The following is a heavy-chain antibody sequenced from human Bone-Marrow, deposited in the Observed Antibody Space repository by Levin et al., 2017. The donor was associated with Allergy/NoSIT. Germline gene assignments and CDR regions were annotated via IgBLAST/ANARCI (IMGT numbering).Heavy chain of an antibody. D-gene: IGHD1-20*01. Sequence: SQTLSLTCTVSGGSISSSYWSWIRQPPGKGLEWIGYIYYSGSTNYNPSLKSRVTISVDTSKNQFSLKLSSVTAADTAVYYCARGGITGGAFDIWGQGTMVTVSS. V-gene: IGHV4-59*01. CDR2: IYYSGST. CDR1: GGSISSSY. CDR3: ARGGITGGAFDI. J-gene: IGHJ3*02.